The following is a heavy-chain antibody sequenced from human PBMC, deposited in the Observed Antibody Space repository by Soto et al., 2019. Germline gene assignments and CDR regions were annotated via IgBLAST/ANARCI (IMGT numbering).Heavy chain of an antibody. D-gene: IGHD3-9*01. J-gene: IGHJ3*02. CDR1: GGSFSTYY. CDR3: ARGGSNDWQVAFDI. V-gene: IGHV4-34*01. CDR2: INHSGSN. Sequence: QLQQWGAGLLKPSETLSLTCVVSGGSFSTYYYNWIRQSPGKGLEWIGEINHSGSNNYSPSLKSRVTMSLDTSKNQSSLKLTSVTAADTAVYYCARGGSNDWQVAFDIWGQGTMVTVSS.